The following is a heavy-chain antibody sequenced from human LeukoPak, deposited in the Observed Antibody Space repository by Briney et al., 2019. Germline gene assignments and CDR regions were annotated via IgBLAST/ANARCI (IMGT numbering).Heavy chain of an antibody. Sequence: ASVKVSCKASGGTFSSYAINWVRQAPGQGLEWMGKIIPILGIANYAQKFQGRVTMTEDTSTDTAYMELSSLRSEDTAVYYCATDRITPTYYDSSGYYGYWGQGTLVTVSS. D-gene: IGHD3-22*01. V-gene: IGHV1-69*04. CDR1: GGTFSSYA. CDR3: ATDRITPTYYDSSGYYGY. CDR2: IIPILGIA. J-gene: IGHJ4*02.